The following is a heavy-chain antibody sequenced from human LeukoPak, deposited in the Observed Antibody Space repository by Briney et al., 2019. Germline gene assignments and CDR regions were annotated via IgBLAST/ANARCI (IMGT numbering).Heavy chain of an antibody. V-gene: IGHV1-2*02. J-gene: IGHJ4*02. Sequence: ASVKVSCKASGYTFTGYYMHWVRQAPGQGLEWMGWINPNSGGTNYAQKFQGRDTMTRDTSISTAYMELSRLRSDDTAVYYCAREAVDTAPAGYFDYWGQGTLVTVSS. D-gene: IGHD5-18*01. CDR2: INPNSGGT. CDR1: GYTFTGYY. CDR3: AREAVDTAPAGYFDY.